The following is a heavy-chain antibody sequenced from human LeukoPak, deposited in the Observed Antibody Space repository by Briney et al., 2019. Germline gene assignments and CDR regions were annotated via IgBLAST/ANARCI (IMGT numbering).Heavy chain of an antibody. J-gene: IGHJ4*02. CDR1: GFTFDDYA. CDR2: ISWNSGNI. V-gene: IGHV3-9*03. D-gene: IGHD1-26*01. Sequence: QAGGSLRLSCAASGFTFDDYAMHWVRQAPGKGLEWVSGISWNSGNIGYADSVKGRFTISRDNAKNSLYLQMGSLRAEDMAVYYCARGDLLVGAIVDYWGQGTLVTVSS. CDR3: ARGDLLVGAIVDY.